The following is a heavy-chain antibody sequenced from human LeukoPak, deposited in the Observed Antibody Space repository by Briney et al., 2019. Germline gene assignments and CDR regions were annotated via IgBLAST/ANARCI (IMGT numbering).Heavy chain of an antibody. CDR2: INPDGRVT. Sequence: GGSLRLSCAVSGFTLSTSWMSWVRLAPGKGLEWVGDINPDGRVTFSAASVKGRFTISRDNAKNSVYLQMSSLRVEDTAVYYCARDPGRGAADYWGQGPLVTVSS. V-gene: IGHV3-7*01. CDR3: ARDPGRGAADY. J-gene: IGHJ4*02. CDR1: GFTLSTSW. D-gene: IGHD3-10*01.